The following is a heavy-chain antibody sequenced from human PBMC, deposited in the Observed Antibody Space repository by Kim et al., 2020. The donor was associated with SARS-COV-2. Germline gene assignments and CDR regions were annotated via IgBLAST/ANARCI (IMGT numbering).Heavy chain of an antibody. D-gene: IGHD2-21*01. Sequence: GGSLRLSCAASGFTFSDHYIHWIRQAPGKGLEWIASISTRGTSLIYTDSAKGRFTLSRDNGNDSVSLQMNSLRPDDTAVYYCARDGGYCGGNDCYW. CDR3: ARDGGYCGGNDCYW. J-gene: IGHJ2*01. CDR2: ISTRGTSL. V-gene: IGHV3-11*01. CDR1: GFTFSDHY.